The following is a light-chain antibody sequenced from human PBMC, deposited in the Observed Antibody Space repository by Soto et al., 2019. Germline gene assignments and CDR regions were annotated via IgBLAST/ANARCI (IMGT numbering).Light chain of an antibody. CDR1: QSIINW. CDR3: QQYDSFSGT. Sequence: DVQMTQSPSTLSASVGGRVTITCRASQSIINWLAWYQQKPGKAPKLLIYGASSLESGVPSRFSGSGSGTEFTLTFTNLQPDDFATYYCQQYDSFSGTFGQGTKVEIE. V-gene: IGKV1-5*01. CDR2: GAS. J-gene: IGKJ1*01.